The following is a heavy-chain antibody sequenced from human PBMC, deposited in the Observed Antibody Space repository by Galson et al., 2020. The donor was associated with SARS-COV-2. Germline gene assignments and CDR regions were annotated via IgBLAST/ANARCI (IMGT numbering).Heavy chain of an antibody. V-gene: IGHV3-30-3*01. D-gene: IGHD2-2*01. J-gene: IGHJ6*02. CDR1: GFTFSSYA. CDR3: ARDNIVVVPAHYYYGMDV. Sequence: GGSLRLSCAASGFTFSSYAMHWVRQAPGKGLEWVAVISYDGSNKYYADSVKGRFTISRDNSKNTLYLQMNSLRAEDTAVYYCARDNIVVVPAHYYYGMDVWGQGTTVTVSS. CDR2: ISYDGSNK.